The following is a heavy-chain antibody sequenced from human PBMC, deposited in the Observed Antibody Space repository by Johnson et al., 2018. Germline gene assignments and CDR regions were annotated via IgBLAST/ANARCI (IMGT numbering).Heavy chain of an antibody. D-gene: IGHD2-2*01. J-gene: IGHJ6*02. CDR3: AKDLLYGSSTSCYENGMDV. Sequence: VQLVESGGGLVQPGGSXRLSCAASGFTFSSCSMNWVRQAPGKGLEWVSYISSSSTTIYYADSVKGRFTISRDTSKNTLYLQMNSLRDEDTAVYFCAKDLLYGSSTSCYENGMDVWGQGTTVTVSS. CDR2: ISSSSTTI. CDR1: GFTFSSCS. V-gene: IGHV3-48*02.